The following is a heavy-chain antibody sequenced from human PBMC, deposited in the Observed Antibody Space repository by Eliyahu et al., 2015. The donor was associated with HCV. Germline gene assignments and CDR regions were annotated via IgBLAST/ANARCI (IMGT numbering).Heavy chain of an antibody. CDR3: ARDESTFDY. Sequence: EVELVESGGGLVQPGGSLRLSCAASGFTFSNYEMNWVRQAPGKGLEWVSYISSVGGSIYYADSVRGRFTISRDNAKNSLFLQMNSLTVEDTAVYYCARDESTFDYWGQGTLVTVSS. J-gene: IGHJ4*02. CDR1: GFTFSNYE. D-gene: IGHD2-2*01. V-gene: IGHV3-48*03. CDR2: ISSVGGSI.